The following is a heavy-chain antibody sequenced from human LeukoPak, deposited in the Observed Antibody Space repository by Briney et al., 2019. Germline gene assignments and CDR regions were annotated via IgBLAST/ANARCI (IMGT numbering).Heavy chain of an antibody. Sequence: GGSLRLSCAASGFTFSSYAMSWVRQAPWKGLQWVSAISGSGGSTYYADSVKGRFTISRDNSKNTLYLQMNSLRAEDTAVYYCAKDLHIVVVPAAIYYYYGMDVWGQGTTVTVSS. CDR1: GFTFSSYA. CDR2: ISGSGGST. D-gene: IGHD2-2*01. CDR3: AKDLHIVVVPAAIYYYYGMDV. J-gene: IGHJ6*02. V-gene: IGHV3-23*01.